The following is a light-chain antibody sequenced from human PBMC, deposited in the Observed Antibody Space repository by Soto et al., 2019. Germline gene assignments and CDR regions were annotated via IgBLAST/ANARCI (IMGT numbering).Light chain of an antibody. V-gene: IGKV3-20*01. Sequence: PGERATLSCRASQSVSSSFLAWYQQKPGQAPRLLIYGASSRATGIPDRFSGSGSGTDFTLTISRLEPEDFAVYYCQQYGSSPPFTFGQGTRLEIK. CDR1: QSVSSSF. J-gene: IGKJ5*01. CDR2: GAS. CDR3: QQYGSSPPFT.